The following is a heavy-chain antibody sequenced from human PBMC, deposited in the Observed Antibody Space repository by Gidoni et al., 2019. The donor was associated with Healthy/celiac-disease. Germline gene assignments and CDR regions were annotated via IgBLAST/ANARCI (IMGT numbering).Heavy chain of an antibody. CDR2: IYHRGST. D-gene: IGHD5-18*01. Sequence: QVQMQESDPRLVNPSETPSLTCTVSGYSISSGNYWGWIRQPPGKGLEWIGSIYHRGSTYYNPSLKSRVTISVDTSKNQFSLKLSSVTAADTAVYYCARDHSYADYWGQGTLVTVSS. CDR1: GYSISSGNY. J-gene: IGHJ4*02. V-gene: IGHV4-38-2*02. CDR3: ARDHSYADY.